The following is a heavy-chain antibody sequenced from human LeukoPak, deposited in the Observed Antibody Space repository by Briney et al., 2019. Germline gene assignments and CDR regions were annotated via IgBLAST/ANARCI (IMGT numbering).Heavy chain of an antibody. Sequence: SETLSLTCTVSGGSISSGGYYWSWIRQPPGKGLEWIGYIYHSGSTYYNPSLKSRVTISVDRSKYQFSLKLSSVTAADTAVYYCAREQGYDFWSGPFDYWGQGTLVTVSS. CDR2: IYHSGST. CDR3: AREQGYDFWSGPFDY. CDR1: GGSISSGGYY. J-gene: IGHJ4*02. D-gene: IGHD3-3*01. V-gene: IGHV4-30-2*01.